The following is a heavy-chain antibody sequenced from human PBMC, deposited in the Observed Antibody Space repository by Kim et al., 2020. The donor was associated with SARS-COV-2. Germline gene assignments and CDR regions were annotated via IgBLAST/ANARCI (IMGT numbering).Heavy chain of an antibody. J-gene: IGHJ3*02. Sequence: GGSLRLSCGASGFTFSDSAMHWVRRAPGKGLEWVGRIRSKVNGYAKAYSATVRVRFTISRDDSRNTAYLQMNSLKTEDTAVDYCTRVPGTTLVFLDALD. V-gene: IGHV3-73*01. CDR2: IRSKVNGYAK. CDR1: GFTFSDSA. CDR3: TRVPGTTLVFLDALD. D-gene: IGHD1-1*01.